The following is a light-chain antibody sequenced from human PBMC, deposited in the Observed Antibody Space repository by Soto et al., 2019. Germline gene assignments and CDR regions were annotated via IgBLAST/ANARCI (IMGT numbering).Light chain of an antibody. J-gene: IGKJ4*01. CDR2: GAS. V-gene: IGKV3-15*01. CDR3: QQYSKWPLT. Sequence: EILMTQSPATLSVSPGERATLSCRASQSVSSYLAWYQQKPGQAPRLLIYGASTGATGIPARFSASGSGTEFILTISSLQSEDFAVYYCQQYSKWPLTLGGGTKVDIK. CDR1: QSVSSY.